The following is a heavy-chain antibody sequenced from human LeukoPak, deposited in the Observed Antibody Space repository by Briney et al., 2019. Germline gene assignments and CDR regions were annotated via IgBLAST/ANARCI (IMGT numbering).Heavy chain of an antibody. CDR3: ARAHVIAVTGTFDY. Sequence: ASVKVSCKASGYSFTSTGITWLRQAPGQGLEWMGWISPYNDITNYAQKFLGRVTMTTDTSTNTAYMELRSLRSDDAAVYFCARAHVIAVTGTFDYWGQGTLVTVSS. D-gene: IGHD6-19*01. J-gene: IGHJ4*02. CDR1: GYSFTSTG. V-gene: IGHV1-18*01. CDR2: ISPYNDIT.